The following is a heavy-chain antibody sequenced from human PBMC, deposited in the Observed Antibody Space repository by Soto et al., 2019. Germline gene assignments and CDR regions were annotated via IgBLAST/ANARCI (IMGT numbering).Heavy chain of an antibody. CDR2: IYYSGST. J-gene: IGHJ4*02. CDR1: GGSISSGDYY. CDR3: ASQKRGYSGYDFDY. Sequence: SSETLSLTCTVSGGSISSGDYYWSWIRQPPGKGLEWIGYIYYSGSTYYNPSLKSRVTISVDTSKNQFSLKLSSVTAADTAVYYCASQKRGYSGYDFDYWGQGTPVTGSS. V-gene: IGHV4-30-4*01. D-gene: IGHD5-12*01.